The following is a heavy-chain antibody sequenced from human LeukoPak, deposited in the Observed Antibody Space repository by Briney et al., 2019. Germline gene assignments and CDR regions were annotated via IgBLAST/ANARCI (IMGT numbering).Heavy chain of an antibody. CDR1: GGSFSGYY. V-gene: IGHV4-34*01. Sequence: SETLSLTCAVYGGSFSGYYWSWIRQPPGKGLDWIGEINHSGSTNYNPSLKSRVTISVDTSKNQFSLKLSSVTAADTAVYYCARGSGQIAARPSYFDYWGQGTLVTVSS. D-gene: IGHD6-6*01. CDR3: ARGSGQIAARPSYFDY. CDR2: INHSGST. J-gene: IGHJ4*02.